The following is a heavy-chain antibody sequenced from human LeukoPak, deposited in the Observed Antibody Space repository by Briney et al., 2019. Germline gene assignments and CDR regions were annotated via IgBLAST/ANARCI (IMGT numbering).Heavy chain of an antibody. J-gene: IGHJ6*03. Sequence: ASVKVSCKASGYTFTSYDINWVRQATGQGLEWMGWMNPNSGNTGYAQKFQGRVTMTRNTSINTAYMELSSLRSEDTAVYYCASGSDFWSGYYPHYYYYMDVWGKGTTVTVSS. CDR2: MNPNSGNT. D-gene: IGHD3-3*01. CDR1: GYTFTSYD. V-gene: IGHV1-8*01. CDR3: ASGSDFWSGYYPHYYYYMDV.